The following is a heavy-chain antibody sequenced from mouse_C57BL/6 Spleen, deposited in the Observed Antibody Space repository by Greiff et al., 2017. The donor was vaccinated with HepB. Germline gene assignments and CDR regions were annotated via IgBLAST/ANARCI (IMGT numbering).Heavy chain of an antibody. Sequence: QVQLQQPGAELVMPGASVKLSCKASGYPFTSYWMHWVKQRPGQGLEWIGEIDPSDSYTNYNQKFKGKSTLTVDKSSSTAYMQLSSLTSEDSAVYYCARDYGNFWYFDVWGTGTTVTVSS. CDR2: IDPSDSYT. D-gene: IGHD2-1*01. CDR3: ARDYGNFWYFDV. J-gene: IGHJ1*03. CDR1: GYPFTSYW. V-gene: IGHV1-69*01.